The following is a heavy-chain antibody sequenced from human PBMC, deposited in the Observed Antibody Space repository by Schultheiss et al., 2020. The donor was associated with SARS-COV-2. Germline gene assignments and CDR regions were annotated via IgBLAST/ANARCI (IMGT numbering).Heavy chain of an antibody. J-gene: IGHJ3*02. Sequence: SETLSLTCAVYGGSFSGYYWSWIRQPPGKGLEWIGYIYYSGSTNYNPSLKSRVTISVDTSKNQFSLKLSSVTAADTAVYYCARRGVGATDAHAFDIWGQGTMVTVSS. CDR1: GGSFSGYY. V-gene: IGHV4-59*08. D-gene: IGHD1-26*01. CDR2: IYYSGST. CDR3: ARRGVGATDAHAFDI.